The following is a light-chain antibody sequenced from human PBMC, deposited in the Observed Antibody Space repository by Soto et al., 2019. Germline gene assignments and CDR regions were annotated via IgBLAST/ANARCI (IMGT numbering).Light chain of an antibody. V-gene: IGKV1-5*01. CDR2: DAS. J-gene: IGKJ1*01. Sequence: DIQMTQSPSTLSASVGDRVTITCRASQSISRGLAWYQQKPERDPQLLIYDASSLESGVPSRFSVSGSGTEFTLTISSLQPDDFATYYRQQFNNYPWTFGQGTKVDIK. CDR1: QSISRG. CDR3: QQFNNYPWT.